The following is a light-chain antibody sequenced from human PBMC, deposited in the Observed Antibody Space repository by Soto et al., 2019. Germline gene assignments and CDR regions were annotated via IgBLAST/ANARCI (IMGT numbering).Light chain of an antibody. CDR1: QSVSSGY. J-gene: IGKJ1*01. CDR3: QQYGGSPRT. V-gene: IGKV3-20*01. CDR2: DAS. Sequence: IVLTQSPATLSWSPGERATLSCRASQSVSSGYLAWYQQKPGQAPRLLIYDASSRATGIPDRFSGSGYGTDFTLTISRLEPEDFAVYYCQQYGGSPRTFGQGTKVDIK.